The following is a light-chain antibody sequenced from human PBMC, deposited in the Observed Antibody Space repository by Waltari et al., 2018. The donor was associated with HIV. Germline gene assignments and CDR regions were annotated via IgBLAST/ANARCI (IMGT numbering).Light chain of an antibody. CDR2: QDK. Sequence: SSALTQTPSVSVSPGQTATITCSGEALPRQYAHWYHQREGQAPLLVIFQDKKRPSGIPERVSASSSGTVLTLTISGVQTEDEGDYYCQTTDRNGVVAFGGGTKVTVL. V-gene: IGLV3-25*03. CDR1: ALPRQY. CDR3: QTTDRNGVVA. J-gene: IGLJ2*01.